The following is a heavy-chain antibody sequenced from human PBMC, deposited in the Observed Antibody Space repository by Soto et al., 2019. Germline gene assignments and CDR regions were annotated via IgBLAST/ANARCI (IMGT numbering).Heavy chain of an antibody. CDR3: TTYCSSTSCDSYYYHTMDV. V-gene: IGHV3-15*07. J-gene: IGHJ6*02. Sequence: EVQLVESGGGLVKPGGSLRLSCAASGITFSKAWMNWVRQAPGKARNGVGRIKSKIDGGTTDYAAPVNGRFTISRDESKNTLYLQMNSLKTEDTAVYYCTTYCSSTSCDSYYYHTMDVWGQGTTVTVSS. CDR1: GITFSKAW. CDR2: IKSKIDGGTT. D-gene: IGHD2-2*01.